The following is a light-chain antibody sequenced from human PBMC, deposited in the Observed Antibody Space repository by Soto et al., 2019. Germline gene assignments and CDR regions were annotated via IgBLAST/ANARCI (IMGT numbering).Light chain of an antibody. CDR3: QQYNNWPPWT. Sequence: ERVMTQSPATLSVSPGERATLSCRASQSISSNLAWYQQRPGQAPRLLIFDASTRATGIPARFSGSGSGTEFTLTISSLQSEDFAVYYCQQYNNWPPWTFGQGTKVEIK. V-gene: IGKV3-15*01. J-gene: IGKJ1*01. CDR2: DAS. CDR1: QSISSN.